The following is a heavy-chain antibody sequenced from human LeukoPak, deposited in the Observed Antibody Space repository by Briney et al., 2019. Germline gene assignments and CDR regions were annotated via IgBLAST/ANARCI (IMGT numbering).Heavy chain of an antibody. CDR1: GGSFSGYY. J-gene: IGHJ4*02. D-gene: IGHD6-13*01. CDR2: INHSGRT. CDR3: ARPRSLRYSSSWSKGGFDY. Sequence: SETLSLNCAVYGGSFSGYYWSWLRQPPGKGLEWIGEINHSGRTNYNPSLKSRVTTSVDTSKNQFSLKLSSVTAADTAVYYCARPRSLRYSSSWSKGGFDYWGQGTLVTVSS. V-gene: IGHV4-34*01.